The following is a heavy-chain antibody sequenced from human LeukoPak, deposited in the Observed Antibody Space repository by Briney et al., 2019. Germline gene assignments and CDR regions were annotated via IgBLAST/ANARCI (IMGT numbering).Heavy chain of an antibody. CDR1: GFTFSSYA. V-gene: IGHV3-23*01. CDR3: AKDLRDVVVVLPVIVY. CDR2: IRGSGDTT. J-gene: IGHJ4*02. Sequence: GGSLRLSCAASGFTFSSYAMNWVRQAPGKGLEWVSGIRGSGDTTYYADSVKGRRFTISRDNSKNTLYLQMNSLRAEDTAVYYCAKDLRDVVVVLPVIVYWGQGTLVTVSS. D-gene: IGHD2-15*01.